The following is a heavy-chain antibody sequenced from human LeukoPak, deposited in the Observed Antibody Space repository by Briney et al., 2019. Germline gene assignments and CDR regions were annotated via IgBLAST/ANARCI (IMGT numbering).Heavy chain of an antibody. CDR2: IDNGGTT. CDR3: AKMRGHPREAYYFDS. V-gene: IGHV3-23*01. Sequence: GGSLRLSCAASGFTFSSFAVGWIRQAPGKGLEWVSSIDNGGTTYYAGSVKGRFTISRDNSKNTLYLQVNSLRAEDTAVYYCAKMRGHPREAYYFDSWGQGALVTVSS. CDR1: GFTFSSFA. J-gene: IGHJ4*02. D-gene: IGHD3-10*01.